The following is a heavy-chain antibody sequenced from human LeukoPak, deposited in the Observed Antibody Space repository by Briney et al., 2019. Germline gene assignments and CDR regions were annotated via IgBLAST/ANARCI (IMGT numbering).Heavy chain of an antibody. V-gene: IGHV4-39*01. D-gene: IGHD3-22*01. CDR2: IYYSGST. J-gene: IGHJ5*02. CDR3: ARHGSDNHYYDSSGYGRQGWFDP. CDR1: GGSISSSSYY. Sequence: SETLSLTCTVSGGSISSSSYYWGWIRQPPGKGLEWIGSIYYSGSTYYNPSLKSRVTISVDTSKNQFSLKLSSVTAADTAVYYCARHGSDNHYYDSSGYGRQGWFDPWGQGTLVTVSS.